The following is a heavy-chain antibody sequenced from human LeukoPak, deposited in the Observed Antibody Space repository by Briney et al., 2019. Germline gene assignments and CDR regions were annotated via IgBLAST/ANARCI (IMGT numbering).Heavy chain of an antibody. CDR3: ARERGSYSDY. V-gene: IGHV4-39*07. J-gene: IGHJ4*02. CDR1: GGSISSSSYY. D-gene: IGHD1-26*01. Sequence: SETLSLTCTVSGGSISSSSYYWGWIRQPPGKGLEWIGSIYYSGSTYYNPSLKSRVTISVDTSKNQFSLKLSSVTAADTAVYYCARERGSYSDYWGQGTLVTVSS. CDR2: IYYSGST.